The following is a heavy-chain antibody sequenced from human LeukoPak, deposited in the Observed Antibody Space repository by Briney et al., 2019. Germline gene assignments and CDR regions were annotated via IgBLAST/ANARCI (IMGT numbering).Heavy chain of an antibody. CDR3: ASRRVYYDSSGYYRDAFDI. V-gene: IGHV4-61*01. D-gene: IGHD3-22*01. CDR2: IYYSGST. J-gene: IGHJ3*02. CDR1: GGSVSSGSYY. Sequence: PSETLSLTCTVSGGSVSSGSYYWSWIRQPPGKGLEWIEYIYYSGSTNYNPSLKSRVTISVDTSKNQFSLKLSSVTAADTAVYYCASRRVYYDSSGYYRDAFDIWGQGTMVTVSS.